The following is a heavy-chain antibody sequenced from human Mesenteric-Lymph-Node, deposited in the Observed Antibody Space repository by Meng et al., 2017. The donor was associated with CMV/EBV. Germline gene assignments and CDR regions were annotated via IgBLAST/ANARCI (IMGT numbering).Heavy chain of an antibody. CDR3: ARSPDILTGHYPY. CDR2: INTNTGNP. D-gene: IGHD3-9*01. J-gene: IGHJ4*02. V-gene: IGHV7-4-1*02. CDR1: GYTFTNYA. Sequence: CKASGYTFTNYAMNWVRQAPGQGLEWMGWINTNTGNPTYAQGFTGRFVFSLDTSVNTAYLQISSLKAEDTAVYYCARSPDILTGHYPYWGQGTLVTVSS.